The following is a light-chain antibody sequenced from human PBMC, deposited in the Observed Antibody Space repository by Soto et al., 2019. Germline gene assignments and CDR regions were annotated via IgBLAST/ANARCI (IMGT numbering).Light chain of an antibody. CDR2: GNT. Sequence: QSALTQPPSVSGAPGQRVTISCTGSSSNIGAGYEVHWFQQLPGTAPKLLIYGNTNRPSGVPDRFSGSKSDTSASLAITGLQPEDEADYYCQSYDSSLSVLYVFGNGTKVTV. CDR3: QSYDSSLSVLYV. J-gene: IGLJ1*01. V-gene: IGLV1-40*01. CDR1: SSNIGAGYE.